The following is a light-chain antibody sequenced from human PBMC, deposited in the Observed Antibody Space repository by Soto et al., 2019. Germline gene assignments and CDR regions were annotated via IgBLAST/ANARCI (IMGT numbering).Light chain of an antibody. J-gene: IGKJ5*01. CDR2: GAS. CDR1: QSVSSS. Sequence: EIVMTQSPATLSVSPGERATLSCRASQSVSSSLAWYQQKPGPAPRLLIYGASTRATGIPARFSGSGSGTEFTLTISSLQSEDFAVYYCQQYNNWPPVTFGPGTRLEIK. CDR3: QQYNNWPPVT. V-gene: IGKV3-15*01.